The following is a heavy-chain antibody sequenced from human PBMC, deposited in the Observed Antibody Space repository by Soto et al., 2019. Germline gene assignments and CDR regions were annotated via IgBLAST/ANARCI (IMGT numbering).Heavy chain of an antibody. Sequence: QVQLVESGGGVVQPGRSLRLSCAASGFTFSSYGMHWVRQAPGKGLEWVAVIAYDGSNKYYADSVKGRFTISRDNSKNTQYLQMNSLRAEDTAVYYCAKDQGCSGGSCYPWYFDYWGQGTLVTVSS. CDR3: AKDQGCSGGSCYPWYFDY. J-gene: IGHJ4*02. D-gene: IGHD2-15*01. V-gene: IGHV3-30*18. CDR1: GFTFSSYG. CDR2: IAYDGSNK.